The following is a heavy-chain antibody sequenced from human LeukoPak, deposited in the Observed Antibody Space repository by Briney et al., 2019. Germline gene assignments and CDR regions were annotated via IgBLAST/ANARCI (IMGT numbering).Heavy chain of an antibody. D-gene: IGHD6-6*01. CDR2: IHSNSGGE. CDR1: GYTFTAHY. CDR3: AREPYSTSSDRHGRTFDY. Sequence: GASVKVSCKASGYTFTAHYIHWVRQAPGQGLEWMGQIHSNSGGEKYAQKFQGRVTVLRDTSINTIYMELTSLTSDDTAAYYCAREPYSTSSDRHGRTFDYWGQGTLVTVSS. V-gene: IGHV1-2*06. J-gene: IGHJ4*02.